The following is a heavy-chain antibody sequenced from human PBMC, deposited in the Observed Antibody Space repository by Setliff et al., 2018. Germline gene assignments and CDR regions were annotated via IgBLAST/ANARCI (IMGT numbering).Heavy chain of an antibody. CDR2: ISKDATKK. Sequence: GGSLRLSCAASGFTLSSYGMHWVRQAPGKGLEWVAVISKDATKKYLADSVKGRFTISRDSSRNTVDLQMSSLRPEDTALYYCARSTETCSGEDFYFFYYMDVWGKGTTVTVSS. V-gene: IGHV3-30*03. D-gene: IGHD4-4*01. J-gene: IGHJ6*03. CDR3: ARSTETCSGEDFYFFYYMDV. CDR1: GFTLSSYG.